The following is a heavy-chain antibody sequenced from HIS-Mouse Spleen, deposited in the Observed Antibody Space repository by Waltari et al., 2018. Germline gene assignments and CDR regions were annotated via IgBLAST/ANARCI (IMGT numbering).Heavy chain of an antibody. CDR3: ARGTITRPSDSGYYYYFDY. CDR1: GGSISSSSYY. D-gene: IGHD3-22*01. Sequence: QLQLQESGPGRVKPSETLSLTCTVSGGSISSSSYYWGWIRQPPGKGREWIGYSYYSGSTNSNPSLKSRVTISVDTSKNQFSLKLSSVTAADTAVYYCARGTITRPSDSGYYYYFDYWGQGTLVTVSS. V-gene: IGHV4-39*07. J-gene: IGHJ4*02. CDR2: SYYSGST.